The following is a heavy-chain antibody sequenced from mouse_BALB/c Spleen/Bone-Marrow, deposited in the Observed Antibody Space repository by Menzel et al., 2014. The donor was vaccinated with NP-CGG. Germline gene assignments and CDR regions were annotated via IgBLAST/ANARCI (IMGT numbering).Heavy chain of an antibody. D-gene: IGHD1-1*01. V-gene: IGHV1S135*01. CDR2: IDPYSGGT. CDR3: ARRVYYDYYAMDY. J-gene: IGHJ4*01. Sequence: VQLQQSGPELVKPGASVKVSCKASGYAFTSYNMYWVKQSHGKSLEWIGYIDPYSGGTSYNQKFKGKATLTADESSSTAYMHLNSLTSEDSAVYYCARRVYYDYYAMDYWGQGTSVTVSS. CDR1: GYAFTSYN.